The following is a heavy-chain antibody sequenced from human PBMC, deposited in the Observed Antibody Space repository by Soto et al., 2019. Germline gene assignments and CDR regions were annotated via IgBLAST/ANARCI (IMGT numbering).Heavy chain of an antibody. J-gene: IGHJ4*02. D-gene: IGHD3-10*01. CDR2: ISGSSTST. CDR1: GFTFSSYA. V-gene: IGHV3-23*01. Sequence: EVQLSGSGGGLVQPGWSLRLSCAASGFTFSSYAMSWVRQAPGKGLEWVSAISGSSTSTYYADSVKGRFTISRDNSKNPLYLQMNSLRAEDTAVYYCAKDPSSGFAMENYFDYWCQGTLVTVSS. CDR3: AKDPSSGFAMENYFDY.